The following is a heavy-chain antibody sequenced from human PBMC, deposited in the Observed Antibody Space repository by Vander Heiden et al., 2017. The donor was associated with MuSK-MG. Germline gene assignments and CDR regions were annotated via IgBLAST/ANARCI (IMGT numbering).Heavy chain of an antibody. CDR2: IKSKTDGGTT. CDR1: GFTFSNAW. CDR3: TTDKGHYYDSSRH. Sequence: EVQLVESGGGSVQPGRSLRLSCTASGFTFSNAWRSWVRQAPGKGREWVSRIKSKTDGGTTDYAAPVKGRFTISRDDSKNTLYLQMNSLKTEDTAVYYCTTDKGHYYDSSRHWGQGTLVTVSS. D-gene: IGHD3-22*01. J-gene: IGHJ4*02. V-gene: IGHV3-15*01.